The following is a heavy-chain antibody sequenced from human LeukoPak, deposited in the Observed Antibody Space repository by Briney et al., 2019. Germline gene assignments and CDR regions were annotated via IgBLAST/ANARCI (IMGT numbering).Heavy chain of an antibody. CDR3: AKGSAGRYYYDMDV. CDR1: GFTFSSYA. V-gene: IGHV3-23*01. CDR2: ISGSGGSA. J-gene: IGHJ6*02. D-gene: IGHD2-15*01. Sequence: GGSLRLSCAASGFTFSSYAMSWVRQAPGKGLEWVSAISGSGGSAYYADSVKGRFTISRDNSKNTLYLQMNSLRAEDTAVYYCAKGSAGRYYYDMDVWGQGTTVTVSS.